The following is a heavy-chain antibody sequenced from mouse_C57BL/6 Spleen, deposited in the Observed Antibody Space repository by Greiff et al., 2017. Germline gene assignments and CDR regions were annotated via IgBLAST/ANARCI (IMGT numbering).Heavy chain of an antibody. D-gene: IGHD4-1*01. CDR2: INPNNGGT. V-gene: IGHV1-18*01. Sequence: EVQLQQSGPELVKPGASVKIPCKASGYTFTDYNMDWVKQSPGKSLEWIGEINPNNGGTIYNQKFKGKATLTVDKSPSTAYMELRSLTSEDTAVYYCARRGPGTRNRYFDVWGTGTTVTVSS. CDR3: ARRGPGTRNRYFDV. J-gene: IGHJ1*03. CDR1: GYTFTDYN.